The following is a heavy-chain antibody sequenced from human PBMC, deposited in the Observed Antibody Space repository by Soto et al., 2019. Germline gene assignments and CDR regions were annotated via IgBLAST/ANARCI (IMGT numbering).Heavy chain of an antibody. V-gene: IGHV1-69*02. CDR1: GDTFNSYT. D-gene: IGHD3-10*01. CDR3: AASYGSGSRAFDY. CDR2: TIPILAMS. Sequence: QVQLVQSGPEVKMPGSSVKVSCKASGDTFNSYTINWVRQAPGQGFQWMGRTIPILAMSNYALKFQGRVTITADKSTTTAYMELSRLRSDDTAVYYCAASYGSGSRAFDYWGQGTLVTVSS. J-gene: IGHJ4*02.